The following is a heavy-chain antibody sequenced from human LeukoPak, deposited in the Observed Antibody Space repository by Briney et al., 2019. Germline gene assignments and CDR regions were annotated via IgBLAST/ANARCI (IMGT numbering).Heavy chain of an antibody. D-gene: IGHD3-10*01. V-gene: IGHV4-59*01. J-gene: IGHJ5*02. CDR2: IHYTGST. CDR1: GGSISSYY. Sequence: SETLSLTCTVSGGSISSYYWSWIRQSPGKGLECIGYIHYTGSTNYNLSLKSRVTISVETSKNQFSLKLKSVTAADTAVYYCARGGYYGSGNDFRFDPWGQGTLVTVSS. CDR3: ARGGYYGSGNDFRFDP.